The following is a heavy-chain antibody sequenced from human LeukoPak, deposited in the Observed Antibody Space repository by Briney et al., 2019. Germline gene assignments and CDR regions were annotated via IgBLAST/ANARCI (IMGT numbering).Heavy chain of an antibody. J-gene: IGHJ4*02. CDR1: GGSINRYY. V-gene: IGHV4-4*07. Sequence: SETLFLICTVSGGSINRYYWSWIRQPAGKGLEWIGRIYTSGSTNHNPSLKSRVTMSVDTSNNQFSLKLSSVTAADTAVYYCAREQGPYYGSGSYYTLFDYWGEGTLVTASS. D-gene: IGHD3-10*01. CDR2: IYTSGST. CDR3: AREQGPYYGSGSYYTLFDY.